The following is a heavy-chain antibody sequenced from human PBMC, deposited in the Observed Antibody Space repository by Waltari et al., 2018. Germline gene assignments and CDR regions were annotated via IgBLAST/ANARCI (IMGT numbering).Heavy chain of an antibody. CDR3: ARGKSDYYDSSGMTIGYFDY. CDR2: IIPIVGTA. V-gene: IGHV1-69*01. Sequence: QVQLVQSGAEVKKPGSSVKVSCKASGGTFISYAISWVRQAPGQGLEWMGGIIPIVGTANYAQKVQGRVTITADESTSTAYMELSSLRSEDTAVYYCARGKSDYYDSSGMTIGYFDYWGQGTLVTVSS. D-gene: IGHD3-22*01. CDR1: GGTFISYA. J-gene: IGHJ4*02.